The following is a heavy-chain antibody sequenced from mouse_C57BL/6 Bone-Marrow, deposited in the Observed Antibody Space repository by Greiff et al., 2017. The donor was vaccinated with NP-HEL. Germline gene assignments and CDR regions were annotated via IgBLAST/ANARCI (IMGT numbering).Heavy chain of an antibody. CDR1: GFTFSDYG. CDR3: ARGGDTTCSNYAMDY. D-gene: IGHD1-1*01. Sequence: EVQGVESGGGLVQPGGSLKLSCAASGFTFSDYGMAWVRQAPRKGPEWVAFISNLAYSIYYADTVAGRFTISRENAKNTLYLEMSSLRSEDTAMYYCARGGDTTCSNYAMDYWGQGTSVTVSS. CDR2: ISNLAYSI. J-gene: IGHJ4*01. V-gene: IGHV5-15*01.